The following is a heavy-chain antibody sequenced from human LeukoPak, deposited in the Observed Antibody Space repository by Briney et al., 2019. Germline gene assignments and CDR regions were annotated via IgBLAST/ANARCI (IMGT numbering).Heavy chain of an antibody. CDR3: ATDSLQNLIRAPPNYYYYMDV. D-gene: IGHD3-10*01. Sequence: ASVKVSCKTSGYTFTSYGVIWVRQAPGQGLEWMGWISPYNGNTDYAQKLQGRVTMTTDTSTSTAYMELRSLRSEDTAVYYCATDSLQNLIRAPPNYYYYMDVWGKGTTVTVSS. V-gene: IGHV1-18*01. CDR2: ISPYNGNT. CDR1: GYTFTSYG. J-gene: IGHJ6*03.